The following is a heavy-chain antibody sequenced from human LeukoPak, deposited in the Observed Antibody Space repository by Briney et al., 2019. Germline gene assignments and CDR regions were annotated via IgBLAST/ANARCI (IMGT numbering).Heavy chain of an antibody. V-gene: IGHV4-59*01. CDR2: IYYSGSSYHSGST. CDR3: ASDRVHFDF. Sequence: SETLSLTCTVSGGSISDYYWSWMRQPPGKGLEWIGYIYYSGSSYHSGSTNYNPSLKSRVTISVEASENRFSLKLSSVTAADTAVYYCASDRVHFDFWGQGTLLAVSS. J-gene: IGHJ4*02. CDR1: GGSISDYY.